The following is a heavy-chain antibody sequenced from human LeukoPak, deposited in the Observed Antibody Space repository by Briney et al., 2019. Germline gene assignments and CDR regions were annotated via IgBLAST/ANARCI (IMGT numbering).Heavy chain of an antibody. CDR2: ISDSGGST. Sequence: PGGSLRLSCAASGFTFSSFAVSWVRQAPGKGLEWVSGISDSGGSTYYAGSVKGRFTISRDNSKNTLYLQMNSLRAEDTAVYYCAKAKDYGDPWYFDYWGQGTLVTVSS. J-gene: IGHJ4*02. V-gene: IGHV3-23*01. CDR3: AKAKDYGDPWYFDY. CDR1: GFTFSSFA. D-gene: IGHD4-17*01.